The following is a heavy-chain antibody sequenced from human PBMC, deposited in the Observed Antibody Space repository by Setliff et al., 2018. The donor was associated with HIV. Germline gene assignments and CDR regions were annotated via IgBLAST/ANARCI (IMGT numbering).Heavy chain of an antibody. Sequence: GVLRLSCAASGFTFSTYWMSWVRQAPGKGLEWEANIKQDGSEKNYMDSVKGRFTISRDNAKNSLYLQMNSLRVEDTAVYYCATDCAVVGGTGSLDSWGQGTLVTVSS. J-gene: IGHJ4*02. V-gene: IGHV3-7*05. D-gene: IGHD1-26*01. CDR3: ATDCAVVGGTGSLDS. CDR1: GFTFSTYW. CDR2: IKQDGSEK.